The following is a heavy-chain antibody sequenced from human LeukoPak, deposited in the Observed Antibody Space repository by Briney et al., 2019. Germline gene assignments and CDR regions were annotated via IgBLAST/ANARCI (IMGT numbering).Heavy chain of an antibody. V-gene: IGHV1-24*01. CDR1: GYTLTELS. CDR3: ATEYGDYRAFDI. J-gene: IGHJ3*02. D-gene: IGHD4-17*01. CDR2: FDPEDGET. Sequence: ASVKVSCKVSGYTLTELSMHWVRQAPGKGLEWMGGFDPEDGETIYAQKFQGRVTMTEDTSTDTAYMELSSLRSEDTAVYYCATEYGDYRAFDIWGQGTMVTVSS.